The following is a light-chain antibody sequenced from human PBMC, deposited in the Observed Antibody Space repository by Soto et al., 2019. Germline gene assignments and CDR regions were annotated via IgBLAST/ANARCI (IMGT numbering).Light chain of an antibody. CDR1: QSVSSN. CDR3: QQYNNWSPWT. V-gene: IGKV3-15*01. Sequence: EIVMTQSPATLSVSPGERATLSCRASQSVSSNLAWYQQKPGQAPRLLIYGASTRATGIPARFSGSGSGTEFTLTISSLQSEDFVVYYCQQYNNWSPWTFGQGTKV. CDR2: GAS. J-gene: IGKJ1*01.